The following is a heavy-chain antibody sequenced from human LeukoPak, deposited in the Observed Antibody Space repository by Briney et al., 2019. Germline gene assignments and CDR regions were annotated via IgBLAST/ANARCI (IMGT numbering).Heavy chain of an antibody. D-gene: IGHD3-10*01. V-gene: IGHV4-38-2*02. CDR1: GGSISSYC. CDR3: AREKQTAGSDY. J-gene: IGHJ4*02. Sequence: SETLSLTCTVSGGSISSYCWSWIRQPPGKGLEWIGSIYHSGSTYYNPSLKSRVTISADTSKNQFSLKLNSVTAADTAVYYCAREKQTAGSDYWGQGTLVTVSS. CDR2: IYHSGST.